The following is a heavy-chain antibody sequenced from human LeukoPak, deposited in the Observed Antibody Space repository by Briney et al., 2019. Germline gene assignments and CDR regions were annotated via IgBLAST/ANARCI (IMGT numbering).Heavy chain of an antibody. CDR1: GYSISSGYY. D-gene: IGHD4-17*01. J-gene: IGHJ4*02. CDR3: AISYGDYSPVGC. Sequence: SETLSLTCNVSGYSISSGYYWGWIRQSPGKGLEWIGTIYHSGSTHYNPSLKSRITISLDTSKNQFSLKLTSVTAADTAIYYCAISYGDYSPVGCWGQGALVTVSS. CDR2: IYHSGST. V-gene: IGHV4-38-2*02.